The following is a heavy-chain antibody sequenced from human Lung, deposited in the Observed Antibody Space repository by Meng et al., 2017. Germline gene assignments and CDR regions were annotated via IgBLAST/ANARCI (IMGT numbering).Heavy chain of an antibody. D-gene: IGHD1-14*01. CDR3: ARGRRNEPLFDY. CDR2: LIAVFDKT. V-gene: IGHV1-69*13. CDR1: GGSFSTHT. J-gene: IGHJ4*02. Sequence: QVQLVQSGAEVKKPGSSVKVACKTSGGSFSTHTFSWVRQAPGQGLEWMGGLIAVFDKTKAAPRFQDRVTFTADESTSTAYMELGSLTFDDTAVYFCARGRRNEPLFDYWGQGTLVTVSS.